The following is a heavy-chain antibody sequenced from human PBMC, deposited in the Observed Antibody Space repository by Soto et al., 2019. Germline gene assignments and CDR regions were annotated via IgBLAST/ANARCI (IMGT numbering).Heavy chain of an antibody. V-gene: IGHV4-59*01. J-gene: IGHJ4*02. CDR2: VYYTGST. CDR1: GGSISGSY. Sequence: PSETLSLTCSVPGGSISGSYWSWVRQSPGKGLEWLGYVYYTGSTNYSPSLRSRVSISVDTSKNEFSLRLSSVTAADTAVYYCTRPPGYISDWYYFDLWGQGTQVTVSS. CDR3: TRPPGYISDWYYFDL. D-gene: IGHD3-9*01.